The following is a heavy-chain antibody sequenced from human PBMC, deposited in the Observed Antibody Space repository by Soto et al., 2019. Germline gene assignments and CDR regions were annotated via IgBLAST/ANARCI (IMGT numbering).Heavy chain of an antibody. J-gene: IGHJ4*02. D-gene: IGHD5-12*01. CDR2: ISAYNGNT. Sequence: GASVKVSCKASGYTFTSYGISWVRQAPGQGLEWMGWISAYNGNTNYAQKLQGRVTMTTDTSTSTAYMELRSLRSDDTAVYYCARARLDMRWLRKIDYWGQGTLVTVSS. CDR1: GYTFTSYG. CDR3: ARARLDMRWLRKIDY. V-gene: IGHV1-18*01.